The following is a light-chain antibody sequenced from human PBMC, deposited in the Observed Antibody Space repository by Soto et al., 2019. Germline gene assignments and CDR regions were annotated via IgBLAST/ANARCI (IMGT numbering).Light chain of an antibody. CDR1: SSDVGGYNF. Sequence: QSALTQPASVSGSPGQSITISCTGTSSDVGGYNFVSWYQQHPGKAPRLLIYDVTNRPSGVSDRFSGSKSGNTASLTISGLQAEDEAHYYCNSYTSYNTQWLFGGGTKVTVL. J-gene: IGLJ3*02. V-gene: IGLV2-14*03. CDR2: DVT. CDR3: NSYTSYNTQWL.